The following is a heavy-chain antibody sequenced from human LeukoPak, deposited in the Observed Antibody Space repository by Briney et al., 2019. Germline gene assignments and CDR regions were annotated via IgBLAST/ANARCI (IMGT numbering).Heavy chain of an antibody. CDR3: ARGSSGWYSVAY. V-gene: IGHV1-46*01. CDR1: GYTFTSYY. J-gene: IGHJ4*02. Sequence: ASVKLSCKASGYTFTSYYMHWVRQAPGQGLGWMGIINPSGGSTSYAQKFQGRVTMTRDTSTSTVYMELSSLRSEDTAVYYCARGSSGWYSVAYWGQGALVTVSS. CDR2: INPSGGST. D-gene: IGHD6-19*01.